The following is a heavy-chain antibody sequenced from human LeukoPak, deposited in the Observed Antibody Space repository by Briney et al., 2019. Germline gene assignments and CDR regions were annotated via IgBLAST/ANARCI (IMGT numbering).Heavy chain of an antibody. Sequence: PSETLSLTCAVYGGSFSGYYWSWIRQPPGKGLEWIGEINHSGSTNYNPPLKSRVTTSVDTSKNQFSLKLSSVTAADTAVYYCARAPTWIFDYWGQGTLVTVSS. CDR3: ARAPTWIFDY. CDR2: INHSGST. D-gene: IGHD5-12*01. J-gene: IGHJ4*02. V-gene: IGHV4-34*01. CDR1: GGSFSGYY.